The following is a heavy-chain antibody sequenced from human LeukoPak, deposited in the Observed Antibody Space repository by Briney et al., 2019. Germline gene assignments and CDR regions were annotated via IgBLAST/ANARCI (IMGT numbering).Heavy chain of an antibody. V-gene: IGHV3-23*01. Sequence: PGGTLRLSCAASGFTFSSYGMSWVRQAPGKGLEWVSAISGSGGSTYYADSVKGRFTISRDNSKNTLYLQMNSLRAEDTAVYYCAKGQWLQFGIDYWGQGTLVTVSS. CDR2: ISGSGGST. D-gene: IGHD5-24*01. J-gene: IGHJ4*02. CDR3: AKGQWLQFGIDY. CDR1: GFTFSSYG.